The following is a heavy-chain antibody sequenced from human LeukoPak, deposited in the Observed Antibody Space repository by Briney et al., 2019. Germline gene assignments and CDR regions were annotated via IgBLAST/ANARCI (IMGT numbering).Heavy chain of an antibody. D-gene: IGHD4-17*01. Sequence: ASVMVSSKASGYTFTSYDINWVRQAPGQGLEWMGWMNPNSGNTGYAQKFQGRVTMTRNTSISTAYMELSSLRSEDTAVYYCARAPRTMTTVTTRRNWFDPWGQGTLVTVSS. V-gene: IGHV1-8*01. CDR3: ARAPRTMTTVTTRRNWFDP. J-gene: IGHJ5*02. CDR1: GYTFTSYD. CDR2: MNPNSGNT.